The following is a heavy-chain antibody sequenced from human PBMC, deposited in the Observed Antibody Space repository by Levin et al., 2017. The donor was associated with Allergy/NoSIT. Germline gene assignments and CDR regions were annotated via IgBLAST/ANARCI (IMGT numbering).Heavy chain of an antibody. CDR3: ARVALRGSSGWYNY. J-gene: IGHJ4*02. D-gene: IGHD6-19*01. CDR1: GFTFSSYW. Sequence: GGSLRLSCAASGFTFSSYWMHWVRQAPGKGLVWVSRINSDGSSTSYADSVKGRFTISRDNAENTLYLQMNSLRAEDTAVYYCARVALRGSSGWYNYWGQGTLVTVSS. CDR2: INSDGSST. V-gene: IGHV3-74*01.